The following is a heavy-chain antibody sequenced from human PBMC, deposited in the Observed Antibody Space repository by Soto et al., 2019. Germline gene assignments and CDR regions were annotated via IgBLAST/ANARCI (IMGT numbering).Heavy chain of an antibody. J-gene: IGHJ3*02. CDR1: GYPVTAYY. V-gene: IGHV1-2*02. D-gene: IGHD3-3*01. Sequence: QLHLVQSGAVVKKPGASVTVSCSASGYPVTAYYMHWVRQAPGRGLEWMGGINPATGAAKYTQTVQGRVTMTRDTSTSTVFMELSGLTSEDTAGFYCARGGGVGVAGSAAFDMWGQGTLVTVSS. CDR3: ARGGGVGVAGSAAFDM. CDR2: INPATGAA.